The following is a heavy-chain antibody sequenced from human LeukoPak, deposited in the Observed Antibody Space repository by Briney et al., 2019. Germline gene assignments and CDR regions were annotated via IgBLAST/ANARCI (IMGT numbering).Heavy chain of an antibody. D-gene: IGHD2-2*01. V-gene: IGHV3-9*01. Sequence: SLRLSCAASGFTFDDYAMHWVRQAPGKGLEWVSGISWNSGSIGYADSVKGRFTISRDNAKNSLYLQMNSLRAEDTAVYYCARDGYCSSTSCFDYYYYGMDVWGQGTTVTVSS. J-gene: IGHJ6*02. CDR2: ISWNSGSI. CDR3: ARDGYCSSTSCFDYYYYGMDV. CDR1: GFTFDDYA.